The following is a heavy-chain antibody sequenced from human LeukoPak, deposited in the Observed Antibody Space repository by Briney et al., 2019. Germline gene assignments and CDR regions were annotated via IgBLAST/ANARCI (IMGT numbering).Heavy chain of an antibody. J-gene: IGHJ4*02. CDR3: AKRVGPTGQRDPPFDY. CDR2: ISGSGGNT. V-gene: IGHV3-23*01. D-gene: IGHD5-24*01. CDR1: GFSFSSYA. Sequence: GGSLRLSCAASGFSFSSYAMSWVRQASGKGLEWVAHISGSGGNTYYVDSVKGRFTISRDNSKNTLNLQMNSLRAEDTAVYYCAKRVGPTGQRDPPFDYWGQGTLVIVSS.